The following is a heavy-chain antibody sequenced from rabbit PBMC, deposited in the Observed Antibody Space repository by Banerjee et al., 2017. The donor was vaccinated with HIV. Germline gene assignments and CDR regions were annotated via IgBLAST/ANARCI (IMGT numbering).Heavy chain of an antibody. CDR2: IYAGSSGSA. D-gene: IGHD2-1*01. CDR3: ARYGTIAGDYSL. Sequence: LEESGGGLVKPEGSLTLTCKASGFDFSSNAICWVRQAPGKGLEWIGTIYAGSSGSAYYASWVNGRFTISKTSSTTVTLQMTSLTAADTATYFCARYGTIAGDYSLWGPGTLVTVS. V-gene: IGHV1S45*01. CDR1: GFDFSSNA. J-gene: IGHJ4*01.